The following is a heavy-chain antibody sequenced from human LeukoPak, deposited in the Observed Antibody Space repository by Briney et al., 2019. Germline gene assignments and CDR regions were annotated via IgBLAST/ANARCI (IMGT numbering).Heavy chain of an antibody. Sequence: GGSLRLSCAASGFTFSSYWMSWVRQAPGKGLEWVANIKQDGSEKYYVDSVKGRFTISRDNAKNSLYLQMNSLRAEDTAVYYCARIRDGYKGAFDIWGQGTMVTVSS. V-gene: IGHV3-7*03. D-gene: IGHD5-24*01. J-gene: IGHJ3*02. CDR1: GFTFSSYW. CDR2: IKQDGSEK. CDR3: ARIRDGYKGAFDI.